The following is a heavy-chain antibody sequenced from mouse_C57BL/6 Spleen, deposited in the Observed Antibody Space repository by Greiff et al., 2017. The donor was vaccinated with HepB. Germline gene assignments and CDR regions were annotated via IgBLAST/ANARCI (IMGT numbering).Heavy chain of an antibody. D-gene: IGHD2-4*01. V-gene: IGHV1-66*01. CDR3: APLYYDYDGFAY. Sequence: VQRVESGPELVKPGASVKISCKASGYSFTSYYIHWVKQRPGQGLEWIGWIYPGSGNTKYNEKFKGKATLTADTSSSTAYMQLSSLTSEDSAVYYCAPLYYDYDGFAYWGQGTLVTVSA. J-gene: IGHJ3*01. CDR1: GYSFTSYY. CDR2: IYPGSGNT.